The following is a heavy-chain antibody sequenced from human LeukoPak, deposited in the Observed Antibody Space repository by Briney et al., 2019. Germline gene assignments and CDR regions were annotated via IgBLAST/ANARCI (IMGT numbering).Heavy chain of an antibody. J-gene: IGHJ5*02. D-gene: IGHD5-18*01. CDR2: IYNSGTT. CDR1: GRSISSQY. V-gene: IGHV4-59*11. CDR3: AKDRGRYSYASNWLDP. Sequence: RPQTLSLACPVYGRSISSQYWSWIRQPPGRGLGWNGYIYNSGTTNYHPSIKSRVTISVDTSNNQFSLKLSSVTAADTAVYYGAKDRGRYSYASNWLDPWGQGTLVTVSS.